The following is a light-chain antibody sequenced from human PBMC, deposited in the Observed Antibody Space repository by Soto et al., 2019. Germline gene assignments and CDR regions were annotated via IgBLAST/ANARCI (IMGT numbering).Light chain of an antibody. Sequence: EIVMTQSPASLSVSPGDGATLSCRASQSVASNVAWYQQKPGQGPRLLIHGASTRAVGVPARFSGSGSGTDFTLTISSLQSEDFAVYYRQQYHNWPPQYTFGQGTKLQI. CDR2: GAS. J-gene: IGKJ2*01. V-gene: IGKV3-15*01. CDR1: QSVASN. CDR3: QQYHNWPPQYT.